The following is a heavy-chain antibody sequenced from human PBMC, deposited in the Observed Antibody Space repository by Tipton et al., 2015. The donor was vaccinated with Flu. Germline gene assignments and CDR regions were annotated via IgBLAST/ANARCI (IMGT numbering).Heavy chain of an antibody. J-gene: IGHJ4*02. CDR1: GGSISSSSYY. CDR2: IYYSGST. V-gene: IGHV4-39*02. D-gene: IGHD3-3*01. CDR3: ARESPRGFRSGYSGSFDY. Sequence: LRLSCTVSGGSISSSSYYWGWIRQPPGKGLEWIGSIYYSGSTYYNPSLKSRVTISVDTSKNQFSLKLSSVTAADTAVYYCARESPRGFRSGYSGSFDYWGQGTLVTVSS.